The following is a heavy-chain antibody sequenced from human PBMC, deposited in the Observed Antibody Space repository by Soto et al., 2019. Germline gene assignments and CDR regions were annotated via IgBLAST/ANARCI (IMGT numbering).Heavy chain of an antibody. D-gene: IGHD3-3*01. J-gene: IGHJ5*02. CDR2: INAGNGNT. CDR1: GYTFTSYA. V-gene: IGHV1-3*01. CDR3: ARDFGDTIFGVVIENWFDP. Sequence: ASVKVSCKASGYTFTSYAMHWVRQAPGQRLEWMGWINAGNGNTKYSQKFQGRVTITRDTSASTAYMGLSSLRSEDTAVYYCARDFGDTIFGVVIENWFDPWGQGTLVTVSS.